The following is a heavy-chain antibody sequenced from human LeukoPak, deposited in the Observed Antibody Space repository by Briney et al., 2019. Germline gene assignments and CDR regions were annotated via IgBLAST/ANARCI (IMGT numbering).Heavy chain of an antibody. CDR1: GGTFSSYA. Sequence: GSSVKVSCKASGGTFSSYAISWVRQAPGQGLEWMGGIIPIFGTANYAQKFQGRVTITADESTSTAYMELSSLRSEDTAVYYCARDHVWSGYYDYFDYWGQGTLVTVSS. D-gene: IGHD3-3*01. V-gene: IGHV1-69*01. CDR3: ARDHVWSGYYDYFDY. J-gene: IGHJ4*02. CDR2: IIPIFGTA.